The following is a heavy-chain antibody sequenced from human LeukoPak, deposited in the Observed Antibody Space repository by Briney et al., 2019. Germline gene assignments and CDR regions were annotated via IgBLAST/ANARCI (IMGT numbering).Heavy chain of an antibody. J-gene: IGHJ5*02. CDR3: ARDTNYYGSGSYYQATNWFDP. CDR1: GYTFTGYY. V-gene: IGHV1-2*02. CDR2: INPNSGGT. D-gene: IGHD3-10*01. Sequence: ASVKVSCKASGYTFTGYYMHWVRQAPGQGLEWMGWINPNSGGTNYAQKFQGRVTMTRDTSISTAYMELSRLRSDDTAVYYCARDTNYYGSGSYYQATNWFDPWGQGTLVTVSS.